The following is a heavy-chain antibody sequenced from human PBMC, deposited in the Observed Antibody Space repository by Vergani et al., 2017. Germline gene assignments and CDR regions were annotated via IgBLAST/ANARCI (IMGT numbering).Heavy chain of an antibody. J-gene: IGHJ6*02. D-gene: IGHD4-17*01. Sequence: EVQLLESGGGLVQPGGSLRLSCAASGFTFSSYAMSWVRQAPGKGLEWVSAISGSGGSTYYADSVKGRFTISRDNSKNTLYLQMNSLRAEDTAVYYCAKNGPPPFNGDYGAYCYYGMDVWGQGTTVTVSS. CDR2: ISGSGGST. CDR1: GFTFSSYA. V-gene: IGHV3-23*01. CDR3: AKNGPPPFNGDYGAYCYYGMDV.